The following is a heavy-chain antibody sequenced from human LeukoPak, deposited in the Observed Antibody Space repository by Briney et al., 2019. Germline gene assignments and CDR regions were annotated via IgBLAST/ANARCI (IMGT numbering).Heavy chain of an antibody. CDR3: ARDKDTTVTTPYYFDY. D-gene: IGHD4-17*01. Sequence: GGSLRLSCAASGFAVSNNYMSWVRQAPGKGLEWVSVLYSDGTTYYVDSVKGRFTISRDHSKNTLYLQMSSLRAEDTAVYYCARDKDTTVTTPYYFDYWGQGTLVTVSS. CDR2: LYSDGTT. V-gene: IGHV3-66*01. J-gene: IGHJ4*02. CDR1: GFAVSNNY.